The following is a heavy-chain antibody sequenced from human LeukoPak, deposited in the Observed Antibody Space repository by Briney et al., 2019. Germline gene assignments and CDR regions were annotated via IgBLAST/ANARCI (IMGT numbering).Heavy chain of an antibody. CDR3: ATLEGGRPSIWAIFGVGDAFDI. J-gene: IGHJ3*02. D-gene: IGHD3-3*01. V-gene: IGHV4-39*01. Sequence: PSETLSLTCTVSGGSISSSSYYWGWIRQPPGKGLEWIGSIYYSGSTYYNPSLKSRVTISVDTSKNQFSLKLSSVTAADTAVYYSATLEGGRPSIWAIFGVGDAFDIWGQGTMVTVSS. CDR1: GGSISSSSYY. CDR2: IYYSGST.